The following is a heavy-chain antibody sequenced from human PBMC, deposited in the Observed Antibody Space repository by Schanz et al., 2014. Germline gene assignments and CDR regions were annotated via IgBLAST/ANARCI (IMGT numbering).Heavy chain of an antibody. CDR1: GYTFTGYF. V-gene: IGHV1-2*06. D-gene: IGHD1-26*01. Sequence: QVQLVQSGAEVKKPGASVKVSCQASGYTFTGYFIHWVRQAPGQGLEWMGRINPNTGGTNFAQKFQGRVSRTGDRATSTAKMERSRRRCDDTAVYYCVRELSGGAFDYWGQGTLVTVSS. CDR2: INPNTGGT. CDR3: VRELSGGAFDY. J-gene: IGHJ4*02.